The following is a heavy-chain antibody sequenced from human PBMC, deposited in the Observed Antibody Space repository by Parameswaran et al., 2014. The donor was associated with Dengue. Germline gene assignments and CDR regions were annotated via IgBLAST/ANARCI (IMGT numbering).Heavy chain of an antibody. J-gene: IGHJ6*02. CDR2: ISSSSSTI. V-gene: IGHV3-48*02. CDR3: ARYPSSSPTTGYYGMDV. Sequence: KWIRQPPGKGLEWVSYISSSSSTIYYADSVKGRFTISRDNAKNSLYLQMNSLRDEDTAVYYCARYPSSSPTTGYYGMDVWGQGTTVTVSS. D-gene: IGHD6-6*01.